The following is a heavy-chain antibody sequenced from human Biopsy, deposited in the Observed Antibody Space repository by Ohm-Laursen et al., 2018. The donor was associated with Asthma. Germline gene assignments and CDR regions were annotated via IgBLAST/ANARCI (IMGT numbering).Heavy chain of an antibody. V-gene: IGHV1-69*01. CDR3: AESDYYGSGYYYGMDV. J-gene: IGHJ6*02. CDR2: LIPVLGTP. D-gene: IGHD3-10*01. CDR1: GDSFSNYA. Sequence: SSVKVSCKASGDSFSNYAISWVRQAPGQGLEWMGGLIPVLGTPDHAQMFEGRVTITADESTSTAYMELSSLRSEDTAVYYCAESDYYGSGYYYGMDVWGQGTTVTVSS.